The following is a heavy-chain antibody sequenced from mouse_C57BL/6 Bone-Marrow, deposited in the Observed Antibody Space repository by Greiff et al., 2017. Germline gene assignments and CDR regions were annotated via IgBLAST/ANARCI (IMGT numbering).Heavy chain of an antibody. D-gene: IGHD1-1*01. Sequence: EVQVVESGGGLVKPGGPLKLSCAASGFTFSDYGMHWVRQAPEKGLEWVAYISSGSSTIYYADTVKGRFTISRDNAKNTLFLQMTSLRSEDTAMYYCARRTVVDFDYWGQGTTLTVSS. J-gene: IGHJ2*01. CDR3: ARRTVVDFDY. CDR2: ISSGSSTI. V-gene: IGHV5-17*01. CDR1: GFTFSDYG.